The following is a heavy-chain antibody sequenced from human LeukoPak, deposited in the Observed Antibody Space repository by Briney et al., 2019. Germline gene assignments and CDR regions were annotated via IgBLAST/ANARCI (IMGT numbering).Heavy chain of an antibody. CDR3: ARSRMVRGADPGLFAY. V-gene: IGHV1-2*02. CDR1: GYTFTGYY. CDR2: INPNSGGT. Sequence: ASVTVSCKASGYTFTGYYMHWVRQAPGQGREGMGWINPNSGGTNYAQKFQGRVTMTSDTSSSTAYMELSRLRSDDTAVYYCARSRMVRGADPGLFAYWGQGTLVTVSS. D-gene: IGHD3-10*01. J-gene: IGHJ4*02.